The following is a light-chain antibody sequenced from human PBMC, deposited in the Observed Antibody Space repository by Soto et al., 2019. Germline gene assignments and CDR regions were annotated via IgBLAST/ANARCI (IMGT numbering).Light chain of an antibody. J-gene: IGKJ1*01. V-gene: IGKV1-5*01. CDR3: QQCNSYWT. CDR1: QSISTW. Sequence: DIQMTQSPSTLSASVGDRVTITCRASQSISTWLAWYQQKPGKAPKLLIYDASSLESGVPSRFSGSGAGTEFTLTISSLQRDDFATYYCQQCNSYWTFGQGTKVEIK. CDR2: DAS.